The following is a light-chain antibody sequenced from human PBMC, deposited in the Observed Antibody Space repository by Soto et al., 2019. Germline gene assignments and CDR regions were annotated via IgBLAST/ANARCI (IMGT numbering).Light chain of an antibody. CDR1: QSVSTY. J-gene: IGKJ1*01. Sequence: EIVLTQSPATLSLSPGERATLSCRASQSVSTYLAWYQQKPGQAPRLLIYDVSKRATGIPARFSGSGSGTDFTPTIGSLEPEDFAVYYCQQRGNWPWTFGQGTKVEI. V-gene: IGKV3-11*01. CDR3: QQRGNWPWT. CDR2: DVS.